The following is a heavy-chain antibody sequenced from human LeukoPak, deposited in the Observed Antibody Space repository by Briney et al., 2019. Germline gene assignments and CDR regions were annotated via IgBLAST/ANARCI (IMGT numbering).Heavy chain of an antibody. D-gene: IGHD6-13*01. J-gene: IGHJ4*02. Sequence: SETLSLTCTVSGGSISSSSYYWGWIRQPPGKGLEWIGSIYYSGTSYYNPSLKSRVSISVDSSKNQFSLKVSSVTAADTAVYYCARGSDTAAGLYWGQGTLVTVSS. V-gene: IGHV4-39*07. CDR1: GGSISSSSYY. CDR3: ARGSDTAAGLY. CDR2: IYYSGTS.